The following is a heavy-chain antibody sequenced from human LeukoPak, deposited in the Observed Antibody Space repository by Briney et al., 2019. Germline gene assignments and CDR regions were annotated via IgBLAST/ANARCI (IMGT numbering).Heavy chain of an antibody. CDR3: ARAPGEIGELSYYFDY. V-gene: IGHV4-31*03. CDR2: IYYSGST. D-gene: IGHD3-10*01. Sequence: SETLSLTCTVSVGSISRGGYYWSWIRQHPGKGLGWIGYIYYSGSTYYNPSLKSRVTISVDTSKNQFSLKLSSVTAADTAVYYCARAPGEIGELSYYFDYWGQGTLVTVSS. CDR1: VGSISRGGYY. J-gene: IGHJ4*02.